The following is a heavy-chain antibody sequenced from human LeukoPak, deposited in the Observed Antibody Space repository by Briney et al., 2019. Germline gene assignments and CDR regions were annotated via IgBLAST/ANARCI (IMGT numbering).Heavy chain of an antibody. J-gene: IGHJ4*02. CDR2: ISGSGGST. V-gene: IGHV3-23*01. Sequence: PGGSLRLSCAASGFTFSSYAMSWVRQAQGRGLEGVSAISGSGGSTYYADSVKGRFTISRDNSKNTLYLQMNSLRAEDTAVYYCAKAGFLDYFDYWGQGTLVTVSS. CDR3: AKAGFLDYFDY. D-gene: IGHD3-3*01. CDR1: GFTFSSYA.